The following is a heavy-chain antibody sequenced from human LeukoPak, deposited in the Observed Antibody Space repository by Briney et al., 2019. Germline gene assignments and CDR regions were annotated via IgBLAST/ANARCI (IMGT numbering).Heavy chain of an antibody. CDR1: GFTFTSYA. CDR2: ISSSSRDI. V-gene: IGHV3-21*01. Sequence: NTGGSLRLSCAASGFTFTSYAMNWVRQAPGKGLEWVSSISSSSRDINYADSVKGRFTISRDNAWNSLYLQMNSLRAEDTAVYYCARDSDSSGHYYMDYFDYWGQGTVVTVSS. J-gene: IGHJ4*02. CDR3: ARDSDSSGHYYMDYFDY. D-gene: IGHD3-22*01.